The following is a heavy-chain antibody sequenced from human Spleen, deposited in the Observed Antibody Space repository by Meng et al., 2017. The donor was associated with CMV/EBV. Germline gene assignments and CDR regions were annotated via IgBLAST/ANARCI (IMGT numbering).Heavy chain of an antibody. D-gene: IGHD1-26*01. J-gene: IGHJ4*02. CDR1: GFTFSSYA. CDR3: TRWHSGSNFDY. CDR2: IRRKGYGGTT. V-gene: IGHV3-49*04. Sequence: GESLKISCAASGFTFSSYAMHWVRQAPGKGLEWVGFIRRKGYGGTTEYAASVKGRFTISRDDSKSIADLQMNSLKTEDTAVYYCTRWHSGSNFDYWGQGTLVTVSS.